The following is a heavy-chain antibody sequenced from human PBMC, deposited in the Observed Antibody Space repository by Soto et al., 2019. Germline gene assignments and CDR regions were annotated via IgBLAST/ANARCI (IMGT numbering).Heavy chain of an antibody. CDR3: ARGLVFGVVTESYIDY. V-gene: IGHV4-30-2*01. J-gene: IGHJ4*02. D-gene: IGHD3-3*01. CDR1: GGSISSGGYS. CDR2: IYHSGST. Sequence: KTSETLSLTCAVSGGSISSGGYSWSWIRQPPGKGLEWIGYIYHSGSTYYNPSLKSRVTISVDRSKDQFSLKLSSVTAADTAVYYCARGLVFGVVTESYIDYWGQGTLVTVSS.